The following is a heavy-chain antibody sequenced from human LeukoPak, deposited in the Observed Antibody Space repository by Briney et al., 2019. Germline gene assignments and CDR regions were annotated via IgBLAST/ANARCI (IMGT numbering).Heavy chain of an antibody. D-gene: IGHD3-22*01. CDR1: GGTFSSYA. Sequence: SVKVSCKASGGTFSSYAISWVRQTPGQGLEWMGGIIPIFGTANYAQKFQGRVTITTDESTSTAYIELSSLRSEDTAVYYCARETIGYYDSSGNSAFDIWGQGTMVTVSS. V-gene: IGHV1-69*05. CDR2: IIPIFGTA. CDR3: ARETIGYYDSSGNSAFDI. J-gene: IGHJ3*02.